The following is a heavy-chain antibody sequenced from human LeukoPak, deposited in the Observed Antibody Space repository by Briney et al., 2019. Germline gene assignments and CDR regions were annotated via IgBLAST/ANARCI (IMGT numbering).Heavy chain of an antibody. D-gene: IGHD4-11*01. CDR3: AVHKLQFDL. CDR2: IYYSGST. J-gene: IGHJ2*01. CDR1: GGSISRYY. Sequence: WETLSLTRTVSGGSISRYYRRGIWQPPGKGVEGRGDIYYSGSTNYNPAPKSRVTISVDTYKNQISLKLRSVTAADTDLYYSAVHKLQFDLWGRGTLVTVSS. V-gene: IGHV4-59*01.